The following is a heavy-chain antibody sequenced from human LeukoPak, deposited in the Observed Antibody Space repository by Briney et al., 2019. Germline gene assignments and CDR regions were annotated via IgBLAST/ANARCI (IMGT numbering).Heavy chain of an antibody. D-gene: IGHD6-19*01. CDR1: GYTFTSYG. J-gene: IGHJ4*02. CDR2: ISAYNGNT. CDR3: ARLGYSSGWYYFDY. V-gene: IGHV1-18*01. Sequence: GASVKVSCKASGYTFTSYGISWVRQAPGQGLEWMGWISAYNGNTNYAQKLQGRVTMTTDTSISTAYMELSRLRSDDTAVYYCARLGYSSGWYYFDYWGQGTLVTVSS.